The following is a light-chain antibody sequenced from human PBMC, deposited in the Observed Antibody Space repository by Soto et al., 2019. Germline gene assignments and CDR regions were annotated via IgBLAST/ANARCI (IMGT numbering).Light chain of an antibody. CDR1: QRVSST. CDR2: GAS. CDR3: QQYNNWPET. V-gene: IGKV3-15*01. J-gene: IGKJ2*01. Sequence: EIVMTQSPATLSVSPGERATLSCRASQRVSSTLAWYQQKPGQAPRLLIYGASTRATGIPAMFSGSGSGTEFTLTISSLQSEDFAVYYCQQYNNWPETFGQGTKLEIK.